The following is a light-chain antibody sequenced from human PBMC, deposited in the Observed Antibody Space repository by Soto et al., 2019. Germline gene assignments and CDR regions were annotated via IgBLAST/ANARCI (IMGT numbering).Light chain of an antibody. V-gene: IGKV3-20*01. CDR2: DAS. CDR3: QHYCSSPFT. J-gene: IGKJ3*01. Sequence: EIVLTQSPGTLSLSPGERATLSCRASQSVSSSYLAWYQQKPGQAPRLLIYDASSRATSIPDRFSGSGSGTDFTLTMSRLEPEDFAVYYCQHYCSSPFTFGPGTKVDSK. CDR1: QSVSSSY.